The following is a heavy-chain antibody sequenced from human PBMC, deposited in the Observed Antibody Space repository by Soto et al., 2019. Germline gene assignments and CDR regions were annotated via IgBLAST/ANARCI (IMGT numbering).Heavy chain of an antibody. J-gene: IGHJ6*02. D-gene: IGHD3-3*01. V-gene: IGHV5-51*01. Sequence: LGESLKISCKGSGYSFTSYWIGWVRQMPGKGLEWMGIIYPGDSDTRYSPSFQGQVTISADKSISTAYLQWSSLKASDTAMYYCAGSHMEYYYYYGMDVWGQGTTVTVSS. CDR3: AGSHMEYYYYYGMDV. CDR1: GYSFTSYW. CDR2: IYPGDSDT.